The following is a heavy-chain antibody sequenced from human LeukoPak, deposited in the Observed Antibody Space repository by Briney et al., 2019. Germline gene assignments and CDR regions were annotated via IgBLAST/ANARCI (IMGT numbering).Heavy chain of an antibody. CDR1: GFTVSSNY. CDR2: IYSGGST. Sequence: GGSLRLSCAASGFTVSSNYMSWVRQAPGKGLEWVSVIYSGGSTYYADSVKGRFTTSRDNSKNTLYLQMNSLRAEDTAVYYCAGARITMVDDAFDIWGQGTMVTVSS. D-gene: IGHD3-10*01. J-gene: IGHJ3*02. V-gene: IGHV3-66*01. CDR3: AGARITMVDDAFDI.